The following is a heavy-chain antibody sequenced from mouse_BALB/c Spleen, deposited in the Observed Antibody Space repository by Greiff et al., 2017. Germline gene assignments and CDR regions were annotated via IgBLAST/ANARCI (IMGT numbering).Heavy chain of an antibody. CDR3: ARGLYGLYAMDY. D-gene: IGHD1-1*02. J-gene: IGHJ4*01. V-gene: IGHV5-4*02. CDR2: ISDGGSYT. Sequence: EVKLMESGGGLVKPGGSLKLSCAASGFTFSDYYMYWVRQTPEKRLEWVATISDGGSYTYYPDSVKGRFTISRDNAKNNLYLQMSSLKSEDTAMYYCARGLYGLYAMDYWGQGTSVTVSS. CDR1: GFTFSDYY.